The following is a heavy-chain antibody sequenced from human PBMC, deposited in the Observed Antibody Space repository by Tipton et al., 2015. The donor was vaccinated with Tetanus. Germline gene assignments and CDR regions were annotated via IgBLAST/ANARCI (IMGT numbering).Heavy chain of an antibody. V-gene: IGHV3-30*18. J-gene: IGHJ5*02. CDR1: GYNFRNNG. CDR2: ISNDASHI. Sequence: SLRLSCVASGYNFRNNGMHWVRQAPGKGLEWVAVISNDASHIYYADSVRGRFTMSRDNAKNSLFLQMNSLRDEDTAVYYCVNFATSWGQGTLVTVSS. CDR3: VNFATS.